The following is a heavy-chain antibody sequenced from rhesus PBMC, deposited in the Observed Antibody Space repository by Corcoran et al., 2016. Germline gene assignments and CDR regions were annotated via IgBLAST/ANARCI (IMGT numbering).Heavy chain of an antibody. CDR3: ARGGVGSFYDGFDY. V-gene: IGHV4S14*01. CDR2: ISGSGGSN. J-gene: IGHJ4*01. CDR1: GYSISSGYY. D-gene: IGHD3-16*01. Sequence: QVQLQESGPGLVTPSETLSLTCAVSGYSISSGYYWGWLRQPPGKGLEWIGSISGSGGSNFLNPSLKSRVTLSVDTSKNQFSLKLSSVTAADTAVYYCARGGVGSFYDGFDYWGQGVLVTVSS.